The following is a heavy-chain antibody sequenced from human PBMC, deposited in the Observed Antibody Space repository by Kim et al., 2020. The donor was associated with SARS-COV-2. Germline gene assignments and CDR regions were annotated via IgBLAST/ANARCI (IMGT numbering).Heavy chain of an antibody. D-gene: IGHD1-26*01. V-gene: IGHV3-30*04. Sequence: GGSLRLSCAASGFTFSSYIIQWVRQAPGKGLEWVAVISYDGSNKYYADSVKGRFTISRDNSKNTLYLQKNRLRAEDTAVYYCARDGAGIVGATSPDYWGQGTLVTVSS. J-gene: IGHJ4*02. CDR1: GFTFSSYI. CDR3: ARDGAGIVGATSPDY. CDR2: ISYDGSNK.